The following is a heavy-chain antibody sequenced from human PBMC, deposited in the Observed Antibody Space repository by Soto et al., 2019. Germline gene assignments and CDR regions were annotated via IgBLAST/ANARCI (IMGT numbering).Heavy chain of an antibody. CDR1: GYSFTSYY. D-gene: IGHD6-19*01. CDR2: IDPSGGRT. CDR3: AKDWFRESSGWYLDALDV. Sequence: QVQLVQSGAEVKKPGASVKVSCKASGYSFTSYYMHWVRQDPGQGLEWMGVIDPSGGRTRLAQKFQGRVSMTRDTSTTTVYVELSGLRSEVTAIYYCAKDWFRESSGWYLDALDVWGQGTMVTVSS. J-gene: IGHJ3*01. V-gene: IGHV1-46*01.